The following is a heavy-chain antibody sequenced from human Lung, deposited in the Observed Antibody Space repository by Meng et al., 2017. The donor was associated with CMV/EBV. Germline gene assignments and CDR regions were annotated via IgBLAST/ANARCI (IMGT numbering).Heavy chain of an antibody. CDR1: GGPFNTYL. D-gene: IGHD3-22*01. V-gene: IGHV1-69*05. CDR3: ARTDSASWASHAFDI. Sequence: SVXVSCKASGGPFNTYLISWVRQAPGQGLEWMGGIIPILGTTNYGQKFQGRVTFTTDESTNTVYMELSSVRSDDTAVYYCARTDSASWASHAFDIWGQGTMVTVSS. CDR2: IIPILGTT. J-gene: IGHJ3*02.